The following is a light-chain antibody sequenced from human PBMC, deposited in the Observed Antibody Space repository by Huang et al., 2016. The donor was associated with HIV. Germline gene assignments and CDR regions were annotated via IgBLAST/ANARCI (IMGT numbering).Light chain of an antibody. J-gene: IGKJ5*01. CDR1: QRVSRN. CDR2: DAS. Sequence: EIVLTQSPATLSLSPGERATLSCRASQRVSRNLGWYQQKFGQAHRLFIYDASARATGIPARFSGSGSGTNFTLTISSLEPEDCAVYYCQQRDTFGPGTRLEIK. V-gene: IGKV3-11*01. CDR3: QQRDT.